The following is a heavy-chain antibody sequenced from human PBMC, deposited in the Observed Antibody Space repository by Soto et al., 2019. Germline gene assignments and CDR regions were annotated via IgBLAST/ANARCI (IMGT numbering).Heavy chain of an antibody. D-gene: IGHD2-15*01. CDR1: GFTFSNNG. CDR3: ARDRVQMVDGLDV. V-gene: IGHV3-33*01. CDR2: IWYDGINK. Sequence: QVQLVESGGGVVQPGRSLRLSCAASGFTFSNNGMHWVRQAPGKGLEWVAAIWYDGINKYYADSVKGRFIISRDNSKNTVYPQMNSLRAEDTAVYYCARDRVQMVDGLDVWGQGTTVTVSS. J-gene: IGHJ6*02.